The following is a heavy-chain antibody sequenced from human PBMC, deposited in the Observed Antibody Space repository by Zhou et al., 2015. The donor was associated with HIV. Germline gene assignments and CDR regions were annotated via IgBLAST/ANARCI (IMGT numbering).Heavy chain of an antibody. Sequence: QVQLVQSGAEVKKPGASVKVSCKASGYIFTSYGISWVRQAPGQGLEWMGWISTYNGNTNYAQKLQGRVTMTTDTSTSTVYMELRSLISDDTAVYYCARAQLPVGATAYYYYYGMDVVGPRDHGHRLL. CDR2: ISTYNGNT. V-gene: IGHV1-18*01. J-gene: IGHJ6*02. D-gene: IGHD1-26*01. CDR1: GYIFTSYG. CDR3: ARAQLPVGATAYYYYYGMDV.